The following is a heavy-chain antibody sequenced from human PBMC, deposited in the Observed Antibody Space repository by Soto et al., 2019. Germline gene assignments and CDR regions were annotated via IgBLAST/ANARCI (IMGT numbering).Heavy chain of an antibody. Sequence: QVQLVQSGAEVKKPGSSVKVSCKASGGTFSSYTISWVRQAPGQGLEWMGRIIPILGIANYAQKFQGRVTITADKSTSTAYMELSSLRSEDTAVYYCAGSPRYSYGDYYYYMDVWGKGTTVTVSS. CDR2: IIPILGIA. D-gene: IGHD5-18*01. J-gene: IGHJ6*03. CDR1: GGTFSSYT. V-gene: IGHV1-69*02. CDR3: AGSPRYSYGDYYYYMDV.